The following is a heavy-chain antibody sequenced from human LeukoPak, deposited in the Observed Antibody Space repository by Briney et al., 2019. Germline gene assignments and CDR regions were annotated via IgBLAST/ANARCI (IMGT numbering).Heavy chain of an antibody. CDR2: MYYSGNT. V-gene: IGHV4-39*07. Sequence: SETLSLTCTVSGGSISSSSYYWGWIRQSPGKGLEWIGSMYYSGNTYYNPSLKSRVTISVDTSKNQFSLKLRSVTAADTAVYYCARVTGYMIEDYFDYWGQGTLVTVSS. D-gene: IGHD3-22*01. J-gene: IGHJ4*02. CDR3: ARVTGYMIEDYFDY. CDR1: GGSISSSSYY.